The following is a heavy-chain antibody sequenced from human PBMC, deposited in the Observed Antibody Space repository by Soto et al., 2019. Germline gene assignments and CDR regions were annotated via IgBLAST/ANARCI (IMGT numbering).Heavy chain of an antibody. Sequence: ASVKVSCKASGYTFTSYYMHWVRQAPGQGLEWMGIINPSGGSTSYAQKFQGRVTMTRDTSTSTVYMELSSLRSEDTAVYYCARAPTMVRGVIIYYFDYWGQGTLVTVSS. CDR3: ARAPTMVRGVIIYYFDY. D-gene: IGHD3-10*01. J-gene: IGHJ4*02. CDR1: GYTFTSYY. V-gene: IGHV1-46*01. CDR2: INPSGGST.